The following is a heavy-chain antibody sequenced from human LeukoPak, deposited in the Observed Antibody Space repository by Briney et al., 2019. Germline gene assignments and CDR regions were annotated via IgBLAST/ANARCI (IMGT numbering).Heavy chain of an antibody. Sequence: GASVKCSCKASGYTFTSYDINWVRQATGQGLEWMGWMNPNSGNTGHAQKFQGRVTMTRNTSISTAYMELSSLRSEDTAVYYCARGAPPYCGGDCYPDYWGQGTLVTVSS. J-gene: IGHJ4*02. CDR1: GYTFTSYD. CDR2: MNPNSGNT. D-gene: IGHD2-21*02. V-gene: IGHV1-8*01. CDR3: ARGAPPYCGGDCYPDY.